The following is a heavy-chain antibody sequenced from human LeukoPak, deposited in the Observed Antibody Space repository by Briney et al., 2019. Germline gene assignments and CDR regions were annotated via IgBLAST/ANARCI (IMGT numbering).Heavy chain of an antibody. V-gene: IGHV1-46*01. Sequence: ASVKVSCKASGYTFTSYYMRWVRQAPGQGLEWMGIINPSGGSTSYAQKFQGRVTMTRDTSTSTVYMELSSLRSEDTAVYYCARDRADYYDSSGHFDYWGQGTLVTVSS. J-gene: IGHJ4*02. D-gene: IGHD3-22*01. CDR1: GYTFTSYY. CDR2: INPSGGST. CDR3: ARDRADYYDSSGHFDY.